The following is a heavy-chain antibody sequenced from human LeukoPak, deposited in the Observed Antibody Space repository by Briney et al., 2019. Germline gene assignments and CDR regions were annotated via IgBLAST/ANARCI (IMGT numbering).Heavy chain of an antibody. CDR3: ARGRGTLEWARGEGLDY. CDR1: GFTFSSYGM. J-gene: IGHJ4*02. CDR2: IYHSGST. D-gene: IGHD3-10*01. Sequence: GSLRLSCAASGFTFSSYGMSWVRQPPGKGLEWIGEIYHSGSTNYNPSLKSRVTISVDKSKNQFSLKLSSVTAADTAVYYCARGRGTLEWARGEGLDYWGQGTLVTVSS. V-gene: IGHV4-4*02.